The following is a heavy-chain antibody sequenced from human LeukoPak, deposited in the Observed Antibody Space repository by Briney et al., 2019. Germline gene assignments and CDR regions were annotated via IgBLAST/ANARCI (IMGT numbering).Heavy chain of an antibody. CDR3: ARDYYSGYDLLDY. CDR1: VYSFTSYL. V-gene: IGHV5-10-1*01. J-gene: IGHJ4*02. CDR2: IDPSDSYT. Sequence: GESLKISCKGSVYSFTSYLISWVRQMPGKGLEWMGRIDPSDSYTNYSPSFQGHVTISAHKSISTAYLQWSSLKASDTAMYYCARDYYSGYDLLDYWGQGTLVTVSS. D-gene: IGHD5-12*01.